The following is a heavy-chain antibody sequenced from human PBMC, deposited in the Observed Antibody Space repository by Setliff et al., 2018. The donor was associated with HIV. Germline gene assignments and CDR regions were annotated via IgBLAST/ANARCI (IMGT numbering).Heavy chain of an antibody. V-gene: IGHV1-69*13. CDR1: GGTFSSYA. CDR3: ARDGYFDWLLFDY. Sequence: ASVKVSCKASGGTFSSYAITWVRQAPGQGLEWMGGIIPVFGTANYAQKYLGRVTIRADESTITAHLELSSLTYEDTAVYYCARDGYFDWLLFDYWGQGTLVTVSS. D-gene: IGHD3-9*01. J-gene: IGHJ4*02. CDR2: IIPVFGTA.